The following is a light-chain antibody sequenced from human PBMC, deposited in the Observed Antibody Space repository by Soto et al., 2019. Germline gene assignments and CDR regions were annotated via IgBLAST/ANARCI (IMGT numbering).Light chain of an antibody. CDR2: DAS. CDR3: QQYNNWPPT. Sequence: EIVMTQSPATVSVSLGERATLSCRASQSVRSSLAWYQQKPGQAPRLLIYDASTRAPGIPARFSGSGSGTELTLTISSLQSDDFAVYHCQQYNNWPPTFAHGTRLEIK. CDR1: QSVRSS. J-gene: IGKJ5*01. V-gene: IGKV3-15*01.